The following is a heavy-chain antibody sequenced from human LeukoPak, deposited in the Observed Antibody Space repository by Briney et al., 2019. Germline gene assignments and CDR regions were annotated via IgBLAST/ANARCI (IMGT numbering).Heavy chain of an antibody. CDR1: GFAFSSYA. J-gene: IGHJ4*02. CDR3: AKDLACSGGSCFFDY. V-gene: IGHV3-23*01. CDR2: ISGSDGST. D-gene: IGHD2-15*01. Sequence: GGSLRLSCAASGFAFSSYAMSWVRQAPGKGLEWVSAISGSDGSTYYADSVKGRFTISRDNSKNTLYLQMNSLRAEDTAVYYCAKDLACSGGSCFFDYWGQGTLVTVSS.